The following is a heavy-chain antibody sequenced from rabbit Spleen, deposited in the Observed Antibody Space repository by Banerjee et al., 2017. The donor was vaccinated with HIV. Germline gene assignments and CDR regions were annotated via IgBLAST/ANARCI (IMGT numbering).Heavy chain of an antibody. Sequence: QSLEVSRGDLVKLGASLTLTCTASGFSFSSSYWICWVRQAQGKGLEWIACIDTWNSIDYANWAKGRFTISKTTSTTVTLEMTSLTAADTATYFCARGATVGGAGCDLWGPGTLVTVS. CDR3: ARGATVGGAGCDL. V-gene: IGHV1S40*01. J-gene: IGHJ4*01. CDR1: GFSFSSSYW. CDR2: IDTWNSI. D-gene: IGHD3-1*01.